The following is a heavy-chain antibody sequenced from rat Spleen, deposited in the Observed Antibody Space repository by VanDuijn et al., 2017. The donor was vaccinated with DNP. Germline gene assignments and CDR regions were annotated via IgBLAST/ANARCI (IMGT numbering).Heavy chain of an antibody. CDR3: ARDRELYGYGYFDY. J-gene: IGHJ2*01. CDR1: GFTFSDYY. D-gene: IGHD1-4*01. CDR2: INYDGSSI. Sequence: EVQLVESGGGLVQPGRSLTLSCAASGFTFSDYYMAWVRQAPKKGLEWVASINYDGSSIYYGDSVKGRFTMSRDNAKSTLYLQMNSLRSEDTATYYCARDRELYGYGYFDYWGQGVMVTVSS. V-gene: IGHV5-22*01.